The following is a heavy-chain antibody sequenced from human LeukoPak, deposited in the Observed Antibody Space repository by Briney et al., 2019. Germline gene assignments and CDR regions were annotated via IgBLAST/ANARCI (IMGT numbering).Heavy chain of an antibody. CDR2: IYSSGST. CDR3: ARLGNAAVANPPH. D-gene: IGHD6-19*01. CDR1: GGSISSRNSY. J-gene: IGHJ1*01. Sequence: PSETLSLTCTVSGGSISSRNSYWGWIRQPPGKGLEWIGYIYSSGSTNYNPSLKSRVTMSVDTSQNQFSLRLKSVTAADTAVYYCARLGNAAVANPPHWGQGALVTVSS. V-gene: IGHV4-61*05.